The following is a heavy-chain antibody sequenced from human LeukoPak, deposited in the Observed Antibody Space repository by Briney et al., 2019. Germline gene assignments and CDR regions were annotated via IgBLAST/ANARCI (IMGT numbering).Heavy chain of an antibody. CDR1: GFTFSTLK. CDR2: ISSSGSTI. Sequence: RAGGSLRLSCAASGFTFSTLKMTWVRQAPGKGLEWVSYISSSGSTIYYADSVKGRFTISRDNAKNSLYLQMNSLRVEDTAIYHCARGRFGLDWGQGTLVTVSS. V-gene: IGHV3-48*03. D-gene: IGHD3-10*01. CDR3: ARGRFGLD. J-gene: IGHJ4*02.